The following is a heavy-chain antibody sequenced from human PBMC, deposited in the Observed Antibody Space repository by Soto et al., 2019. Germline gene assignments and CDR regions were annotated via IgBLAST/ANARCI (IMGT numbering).Heavy chain of an antibody. D-gene: IGHD3-3*01. V-gene: IGHV4-30-4*01. J-gene: IGHJ4*02. CDR3: ARGPSADKVDY. CDR1: GGSINRGGYF. Sequence: QVQLQESGPGLVKPSQTLSLTCTVSGGSINRGGYFWSWIRQTPGKGLEWIGHIYNSGTTYTNPSLNSRATISGDTSPNQFSLKLKSVTAADTAVYYCARGPSADKVDYWGQGTLVTVSS. CDR2: IYNSGTT.